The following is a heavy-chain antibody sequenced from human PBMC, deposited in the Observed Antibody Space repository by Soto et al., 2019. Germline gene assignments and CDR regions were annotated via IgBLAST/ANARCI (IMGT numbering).Heavy chain of an antibody. D-gene: IGHD1-20*01. Sequence: GASVKVSCKASGGTFSSYTISWVRQAPGQGPEWMGRIIPILGIANYAQKFQGRVTITADKSTSTAYMELSSLRSEDTAVYYCARTGITGTRWQDYWDQGTLVTVSS. CDR3: ARTGITGTRWQDY. CDR2: IIPILGIA. J-gene: IGHJ4*02. V-gene: IGHV1-69*02. CDR1: GGTFSSYT.